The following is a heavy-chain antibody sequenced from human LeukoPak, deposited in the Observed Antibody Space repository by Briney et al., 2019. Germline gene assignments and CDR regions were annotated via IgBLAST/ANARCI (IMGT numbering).Heavy chain of an antibody. D-gene: IGHD3-10*01. J-gene: IGHJ4*02. V-gene: IGHV4-34*01. Sequence: SETLSLTCAVYGGSFSGYYWSWIRQPPGKGLEWIGEINHSGSTNYNPSLKSRVTISVDTSKNQFSLKLSSVTAADTAVYYCERRETYYYGSGSYYTLDYFDYWGQGTLVTVSS. CDR3: ERRETYYYGSGSYYTLDYFDY. CDR1: GGSFSGYY. CDR2: INHSGST.